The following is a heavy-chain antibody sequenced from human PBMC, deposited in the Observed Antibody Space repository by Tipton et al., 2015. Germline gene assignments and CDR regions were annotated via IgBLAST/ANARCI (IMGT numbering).Heavy chain of an antibody. CDR3: ARVLRSSGWYVLNY. Sequence: TLSLTCIDSGGSISGYYWSWIRQPPGKGLQWIGYIHYTGNTNYSPSLKSRVTMSVDVSKNQFSLKLNSVTAADTAVYFCARVLRSSGWYVLNYWGQGTLVTVSS. CDR1: GGSISGYY. J-gene: IGHJ4*02. CDR2: IHYTGNT. V-gene: IGHV4-59*01. D-gene: IGHD6-19*01.